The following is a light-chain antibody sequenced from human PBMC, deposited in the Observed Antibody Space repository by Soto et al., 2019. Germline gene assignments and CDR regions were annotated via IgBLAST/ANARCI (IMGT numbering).Light chain of an antibody. CDR1: QSVSNN. V-gene: IGKV3D-15*01. J-gene: IGKJ4*01. Sequence: EIVLTQSPATLSVSPGERAALSCRASQSVSNNLAWYQQKPGQPPRLLIFGASTRATGIPARFSGCGSEAEFALTISTLQSEDFAVYYCQQYSVWPLTFGGGTKVDIK. CDR2: GAS. CDR3: QQYSVWPLT.